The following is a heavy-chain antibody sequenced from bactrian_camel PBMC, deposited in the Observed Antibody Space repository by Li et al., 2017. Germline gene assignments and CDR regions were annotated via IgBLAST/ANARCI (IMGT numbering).Heavy chain of an antibody. CDR3: AADTSCRVGCMVLADAADWPI. CDR2: INFGGGLT. Sequence: DVQLVESGGGSVQAGGSLRLSCAASEYDYILPCMGWFRQAPGKEREGPLATINFGGGLTYYDDSVKGRFTISQDGTKNTVYQQMNSLKPEDTGMYYCAADTSCRVGCMVLADAADWPIWGQGTQVTVS. J-gene: IGHJ4*01. CDR1: EYDYILPC. V-gene: IGHV3S40*01. D-gene: IGHD3*01.